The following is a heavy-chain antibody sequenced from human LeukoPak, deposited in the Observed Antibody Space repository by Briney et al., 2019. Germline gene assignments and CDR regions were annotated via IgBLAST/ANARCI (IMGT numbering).Heavy chain of an antibody. CDR3: AKPKDNSLYCFDY. D-gene: IGHD1-20*01. CDR1: GFTFSSYW. CDR2: ITSHGSST. V-gene: IGHV3-74*01. Sequence: GGSLRLSCAASGFTFSSYWMNWVRQAPGKGLVWVSRITSHGSSTSYADSVKGRFTISRDNAKNTLYLQMNSLRAEDTAVYYCAKPKDNSLYCFDYWGQGTLVTVSS. J-gene: IGHJ4*02.